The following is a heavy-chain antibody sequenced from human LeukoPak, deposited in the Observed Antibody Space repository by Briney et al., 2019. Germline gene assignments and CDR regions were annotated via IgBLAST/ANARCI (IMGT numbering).Heavy chain of an antibody. CDR2: ISWDGRVA. D-gene: IGHD1-1*01. V-gene: IGHV3-43*02. CDR1: GFTFSNYG. Sequence: PGRSLRLSCAASGFTFSNYGMHWVRQAPGKGLEWVSFISWDGRVAHYADSVKGRFTISRDNSKTSLYLQMNSLRTEDTALYYCEKARSGNNYFDYWGQGTLVTVSS. J-gene: IGHJ4*02. CDR3: EKARSGNNYFDY.